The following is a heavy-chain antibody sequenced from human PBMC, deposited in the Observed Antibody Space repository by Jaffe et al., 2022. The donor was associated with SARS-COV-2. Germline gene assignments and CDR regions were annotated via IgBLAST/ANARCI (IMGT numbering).Heavy chain of an antibody. V-gene: IGHV3-23*01. Sequence: EVQLLESGGGLVQPGGSLRLSCAASGFTFNSYAMGWVRQAPGKGLEWVSSISGSAGNTYNAVSVKGRFTISRDNSKNMLYLQMNDLRVEETAVYYCAKGLGSRSGWYWGGFDSWGQGSLVTVSS. CDR3: AKGLGSRSGWYWGGFDS. CDR1: GFTFNSYA. J-gene: IGHJ4*02. D-gene: IGHD6-19*01. CDR2: ISGSAGNT.